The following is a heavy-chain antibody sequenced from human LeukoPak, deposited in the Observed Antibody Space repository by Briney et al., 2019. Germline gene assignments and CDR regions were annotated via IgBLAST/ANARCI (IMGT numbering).Heavy chain of an antibody. V-gene: IGHV4-59*12. D-gene: IGHD1-26*01. CDR3: ARDLVGAPFFDY. J-gene: IGHJ4*02. CDR2: IYYSGST. Sequence: SETLSLTCTVSGGSISSYYWSWIRQPPGKGLEWIGYIYYSGSTNYNPSLKSRVTISVDTSKNQFSLKLSSVTAADTAVYYCARDLVGAPFFDYWGQGTLVTVPS. CDR1: GGSISSYY.